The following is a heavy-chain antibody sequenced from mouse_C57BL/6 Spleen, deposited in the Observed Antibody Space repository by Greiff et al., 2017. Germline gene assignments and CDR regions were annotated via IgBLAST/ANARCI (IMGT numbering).Heavy chain of an antibody. CDR3: ARGVYDGYYVDAMDY. CDR2: IHPNSGST. CDR1: GYTFTSYW. D-gene: IGHD2-3*01. J-gene: IGHJ4*01. Sequence: QVQLQQPGAELVKPGASVKLSCKASGYTFTSYWMHWVQQRPGQGLEWIGMIHPNSGSTNYNEKFKSKATLTVDKSSNTAYMQLSSLTSEDSAVYYGARGVYDGYYVDAMDYWGQGTSVTVSS. V-gene: IGHV1-64*01.